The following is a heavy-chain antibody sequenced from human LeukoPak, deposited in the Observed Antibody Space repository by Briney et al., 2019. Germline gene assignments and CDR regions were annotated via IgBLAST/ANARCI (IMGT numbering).Heavy chain of an antibody. CDR3: ARYVWGSYPTFEDC. D-gene: IGHD3-16*02. J-gene: IGHJ4*02. CDR2: ISYSGST. Sequence: SETLSLTCTVSGGSISSYYWSWIRQPPGKGLEWIGYISYSGSTNYNPSLKSRVTISVDTSKDQFSLKLSSVTAADTAVYYCARYVWGSYPTFEDCWGQGTLVTVSS. CDR1: GGSISSYY. V-gene: IGHV4-59*01.